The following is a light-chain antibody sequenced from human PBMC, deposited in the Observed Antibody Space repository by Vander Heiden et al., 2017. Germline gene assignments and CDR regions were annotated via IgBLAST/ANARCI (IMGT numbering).Light chain of an antibody. J-gene: IGLJ3*02. CDR1: SSNIGSHY. CDR3: AAWDDSLSRWV. V-gene: IGLV1-47*02. CDR2: SNN. Sequence: QSVLTQPPSASGTPGQRVTISCSGSSSNIGSHYVYWYQQLPGTAPKLHIYSNNQRPSGVPDRFSGSKSGTSASLAISGLRSEDEADYYCAAWDDSLSRWVFGGGTKLTVL.